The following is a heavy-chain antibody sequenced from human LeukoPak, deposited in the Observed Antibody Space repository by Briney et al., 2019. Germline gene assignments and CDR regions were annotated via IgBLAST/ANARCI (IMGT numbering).Heavy chain of an antibody. CDR1: GFTFSDYY. J-gene: IGHJ4*02. Sequence: GGSLRLSCAASGFTFSDYYMSWIRQAPGKGLEWVSYISSTGSTIYYADSVKGRFTISRDNAKNSLYLQMNSLRAEDTAVYYCAKDGMDHCSSTSCYLFDYWGQGTLVTVSS. D-gene: IGHD2-2*01. V-gene: IGHV3-11*04. CDR3: AKDGMDHCSSTSCYLFDY. CDR2: ISSTGSTI.